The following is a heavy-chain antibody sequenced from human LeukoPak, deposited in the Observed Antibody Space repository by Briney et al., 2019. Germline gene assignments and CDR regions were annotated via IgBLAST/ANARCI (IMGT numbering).Heavy chain of an antibody. CDR2: ISGSGGST. J-gene: IGHJ4*02. CDR1: GFTFSSYA. V-gene: IGHV3-23*01. D-gene: IGHD3-3*01. CDR3: AKDRLGDTYYDFWSGYLNAVD. Sequence: PGGSLRLSCAASGFTFSSYAMSWVRQAPGKGLEWVSAISGSGGSTYYADSVKGRFTISRDNSKNTLYLQMNSLRAEDTAVYYCAKDRLGDTYYDFWSGYLNAVDWGQGTLVTVS.